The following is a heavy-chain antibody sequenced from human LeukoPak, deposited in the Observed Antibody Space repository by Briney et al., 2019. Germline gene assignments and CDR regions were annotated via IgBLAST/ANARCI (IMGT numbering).Heavy chain of an antibody. V-gene: IGHV3-23*01. Sequence: GGSLRLSCAGSGFSFSSNTMSWVRQAPGRGLEWVSAISNNGGRTDYADSVKGRFTISRDNSKSTLYLHMDSLRAEDTAVYYCARDEDTSALSEYWGQGTLVTVSA. CDR2: ISNNGGRT. D-gene: IGHD2/OR15-2a*01. J-gene: IGHJ4*02. CDR1: GFSFSSNT. CDR3: ARDEDTSALSEY.